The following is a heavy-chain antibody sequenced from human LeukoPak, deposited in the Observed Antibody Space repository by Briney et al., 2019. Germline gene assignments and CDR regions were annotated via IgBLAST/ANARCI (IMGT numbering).Heavy chain of an antibody. D-gene: IGHD6-19*01. Sequence: SETLSLTCTVSGGSISSYYWSWIRQPPGKGLEWIGYIYYSGSTNYNPSLKSRVTISVDASKNQFSLKLSSVTAADTAVYYCARGRKAVAGPFDYWGQGTLVTVSS. CDR3: ARGRKAVAGPFDY. V-gene: IGHV4-59*08. CDR2: IYYSGST. J-gene: IGHJ4*02. CDR1: GGSISSYY.